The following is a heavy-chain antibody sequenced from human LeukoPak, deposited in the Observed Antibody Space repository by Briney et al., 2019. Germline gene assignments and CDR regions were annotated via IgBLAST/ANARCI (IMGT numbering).Heavy chain of an antibody. J-gene: IGHJ4*02. D-gene: IGHD6-13*01. CDR1: GGSISSGSYY. CDR2: IYTSGST. Sequence: SETLSLTCTVSGGSISSGSYYWSWIRQPAGKGLEWIGRIYTSGSTNYNPSLKGRVTISVDTSKNQFSLKLSSVTAADTAVYYCARGHRPGYSSSWYISWGQGTLVTVSS. CDR3: ARGHRPGYSSSWYIS. V-gene: IGHV4-61*02.